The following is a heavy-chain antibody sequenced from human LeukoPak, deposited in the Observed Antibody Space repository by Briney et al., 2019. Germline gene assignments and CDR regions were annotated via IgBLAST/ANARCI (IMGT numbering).Heavy chain of an antibody. D-gene: IGHD4-17*01. CDR2: ISGSGGRT. Sequence: GRSLRLSCAASGFTFSSYAMMWLRQAPGRGLEWVSAISGSGGRTLYADSVKGRFTISRDNSKNTLYLQMSSLRAEDTAVYYCARDPNGDYFGAFDIWGQGTMVTVSS. V-gene: IGHV3-23*01. CDR1: GFTFSSYA. CDR3: ARDPNGDYFGAFDI. J-gene: IGHJ3*02.